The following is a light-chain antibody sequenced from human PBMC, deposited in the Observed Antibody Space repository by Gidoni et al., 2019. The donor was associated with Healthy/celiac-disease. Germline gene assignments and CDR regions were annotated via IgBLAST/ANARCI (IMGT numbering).Light chain of an antibody. CDR3: QQYGSSLYT. CDR1: QSVSSSY. V-gene: IGKV3-20*01. CDR2: GAS. Sequence: EIVLTQSPGTLSLSPGERATLSCRASQSVSSSYLAWYQQKPGQAPRLLIYGASSRATGSPDRFSGSGSGTDFTLTISRLEPEDFAVYYCQQYGSSLYTFGQXTKLEIK. J-gene: IGKJ2*01.